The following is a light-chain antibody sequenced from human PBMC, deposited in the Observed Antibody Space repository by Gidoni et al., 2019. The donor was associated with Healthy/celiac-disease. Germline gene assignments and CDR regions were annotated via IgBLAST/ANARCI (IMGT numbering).Light chain of an antibody. Sequence: IVLTQSPGTLSLSPGERATLSCRASQSVSSSYLAWYQQKPGPAPRLLIYGASSRATGIPDRVRGSGSGTDFTLTISRLEPEDFAVYYCQQYGSSPTFGQGTKVEIK. CDR2: GAS. CDR1: QSVSSSY. V-gene: IGKV3-20*01. CDR3: QQYGSSPT. J-gene: IGKJ1*01.